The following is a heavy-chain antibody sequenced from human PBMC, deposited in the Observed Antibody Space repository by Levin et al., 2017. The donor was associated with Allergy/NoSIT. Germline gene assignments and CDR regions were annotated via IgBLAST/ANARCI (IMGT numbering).Heavy chain of an antibody. CDR1: GFTFSSYW. CDR2: INGDGSST. V-gene: IGHV3-74*01. J-gene: IGHJ4*02. Sequence: GGSLRLSCAASGFTFSSYWMHWVRQAPGKGLVWVSRINGDGSSTNYADSVKGRFTISRDNAKNTLYSQMNSLRSDDTAVYYCARALIVGATSEGDYWGQGTLVTVSS. CDR3: ARALIVGATSEGDY. D-gene: IGHD1-26*01.